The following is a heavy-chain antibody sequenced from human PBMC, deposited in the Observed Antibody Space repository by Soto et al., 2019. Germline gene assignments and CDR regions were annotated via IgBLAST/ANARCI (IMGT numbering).Heavy chain of an antibody. CDR1: GGSISSGPYS. CDR2: FYYSERT. CDR3: ARLGVYCSSSNCYGYSGMDV. V-gene: IGHV4-39*01. D-gene: IGHD2-2*01. J-gene: IGHJ6*02. Sequence: PSETLSLTCTVSGGSISSGPYSWGWIRQPPGEGLAWIGTFYYSERTHYNPSLESRVTIAVDTSKNQFSLKLGSVAVADTAVYYCARLGVYCSSSNCYGYSGMDVWGRGTTVTVSS.